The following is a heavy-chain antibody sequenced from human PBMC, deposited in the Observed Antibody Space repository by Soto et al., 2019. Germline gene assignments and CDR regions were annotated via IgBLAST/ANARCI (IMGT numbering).Heavy chain of an antibody. CDR2: ISSSSSYI. J-gene: IGHJ4*02. Sequence: PGGSLRLSCAASGFTFSSYSMNWVRQAPGKGLEWVSSISSSSSYIYYADSVKGRFTISRDNAKNSLYLQMNSLRAEDTAVYYCARERAGTTKVPDYWGQGTLVTVSS. D-gene: IGHD1-7*01. CDR3: ARERAGTTKVPDY. CDR1: GFTFSSYS. V-gene: IGHV3-21*01.